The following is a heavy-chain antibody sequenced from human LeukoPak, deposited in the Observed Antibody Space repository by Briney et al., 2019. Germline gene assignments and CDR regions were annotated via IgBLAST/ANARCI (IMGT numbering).Heavy chain of an antibody. J-gene: IGHJ4*02. D-gene: IGHD4-17*01. V-gene: IGHV3-23*01. CDR1: GFTFSSYA. CDR2: ISGSGGST. Sequence: GGSLRLSCAASGFTFSSYAMSWVPQAPGKGLEWVSAISGSGGSTYYADSVKGRFTISRDNSKNTLYLQMNSLRAEDTAVYYCAKDLGYGDYFDYWGQGTLVTVSS. CDR3: AKDLGYGDYFDY.